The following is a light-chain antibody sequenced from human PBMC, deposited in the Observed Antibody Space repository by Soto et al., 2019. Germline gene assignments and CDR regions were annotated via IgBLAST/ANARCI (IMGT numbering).Light chain of an antibody. CDR2: LNSDGSH. J-gene: IGLJ3*02. V-gene: IGLV4-69*01. Sequence: QSVLTQSPSASASLGASVKLTCTLSSGHSSYAIAWHQQQPDKGPRYLMKLNSDGSHTKGDGIPDRFSGSSSGAERYLTISSLQSEDEADYYCQTWGSGIWVFGGGTQLTVL. CDR3: QTWGSGIWV. CDR1: SGHSSYA.